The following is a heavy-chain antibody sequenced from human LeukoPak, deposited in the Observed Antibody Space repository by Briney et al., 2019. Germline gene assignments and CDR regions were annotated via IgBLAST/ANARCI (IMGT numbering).Heavy chain of an antibody. D-gene: IGHD1-1*01. CDR2: INHSGST. Sequence: SETLSLTCAVYGGSFSGYYWSWIRQPPGKGLEWIGEINHSGSTNYNPSLKSRVTISVDTSKNQFSLKLTSVTAADTAVYYCARGDTRTGSGPRYNWNDEFSYYYYMDVWGKGTTVTISS. CDR1: GGSFSGYY. J-gene: IGHJ6*03. V-gene: IGHV4-34*01. CDR3: ARGDTRTGSGPRYNWNDEFSYYYYMDV.